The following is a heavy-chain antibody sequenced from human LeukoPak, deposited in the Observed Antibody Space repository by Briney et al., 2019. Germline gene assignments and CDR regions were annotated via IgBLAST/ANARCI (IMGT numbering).Heavy chain of an antibody. J-gene: IGHJ4*02. CDR3: ARQGSDSSGYYTFDY. Sequence: KTSETLSLTCTVSGGPISSYYWSWIRQPPGKGLEWIGYIHYSGSTNYNPSLKSRVTISVDTSKNQFSLKLSSVTAADTAVYYCARQGSDSSGYYTFDYWGQGTLVTVSS. D-gene: IGHD3-22*01. CDR1: GGPISSYY. CDR2: IHYSGST. V-gene: IGHV4-59*01.